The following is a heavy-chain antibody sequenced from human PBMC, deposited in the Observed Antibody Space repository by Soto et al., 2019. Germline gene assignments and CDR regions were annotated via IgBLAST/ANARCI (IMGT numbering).Heavy chain of an antibody. CDR3: AKSQRHYYGYNWFDP. J-gene: IGHJ5*02. CDR2: ISGSGGST. V-gene: IGHV3-23*01. Sequence: PGGSLRLSCAASGFTFSSYAMSWVRQAPGKGLEWVSAISGSGGSTYYADSVKGRFTISRDNSKNTLYLQMNSLRAEDTAVYYCAKSQRHYYGYNWFDPWGQGTLVTVSS. D-gene: IGHD3-10*01. CDR1: GFTFSSYA.